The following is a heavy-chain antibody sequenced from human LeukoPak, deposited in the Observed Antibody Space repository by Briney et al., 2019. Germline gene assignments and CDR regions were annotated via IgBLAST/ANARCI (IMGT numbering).Heavy chain of an antibody. J-gene: IGHJ4*02. D-gene: IGHD3-10*01. V-gene: IGHV3-9*01. CDR2: ISWNSGSI. CDR3: ARQIRVWFGELAILDY. CDR1: GFTFDDYA. Sequence: PGGSLRLSCAASGFTFDDYAMHWVRQAPGKGLEWVSGISWNSGSIGYADSVKGRFTISRDNAKNSLYLQMNSLRAEDTAVYYCARQIRVWFGELAILDYWGQGTLVTVSS.